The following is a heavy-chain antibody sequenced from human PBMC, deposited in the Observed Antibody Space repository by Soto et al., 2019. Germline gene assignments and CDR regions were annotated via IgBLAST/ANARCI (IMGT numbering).Heavy chain of an antibody. Sequence: SETLSLTCTVSGGSISSSSYYWGWIRQPPGKGLEWIGSIYYSGSTYYNPSLKGRVTISVDTSKHQFSLKLSSVPAADPAVYYPEGEPRRSAYDAFDIWGQGTMVNV. V-gene: IGHV4-39*01. J-gene: IGHJ3*02. CDR2: IYYSGST. CDR3: EGEPRRSAYDAFDI. CDR1: GGSISSSSYY.